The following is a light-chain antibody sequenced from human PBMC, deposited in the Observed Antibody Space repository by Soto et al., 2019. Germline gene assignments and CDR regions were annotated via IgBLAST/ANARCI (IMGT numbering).Light chain of an antibody. J-gene: IGKJ4*01. CDR2: GAS. V-gene: IGKV3-20*01. CDR3: QKYASSPLT. CDR1: QSVGRNY. Sequence: EIVLTQSPGTLSLSPGERATLSCRASQSVGRNYLAWYQQKPGQAPRLLIYGASSRATGIPDRFSGSGSGPDLPRTISRLEPEDFAVYYCQKYASSPLTFGGGTEVEIK.